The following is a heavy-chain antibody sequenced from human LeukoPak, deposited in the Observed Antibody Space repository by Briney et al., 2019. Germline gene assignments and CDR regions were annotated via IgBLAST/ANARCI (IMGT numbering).Heavy chain of an antibody. Sequence: GGSLGLSCAASGFTFSTYKMNWVRQTPGKGLEWVSYISSGSTIYYADSVKGRFTISRDNAKNSLYLQMNSLRAEDTAVYYCAELGITMIGGVWGKGTTVTISS. CDR3: AELGITMIGGV. J-gene: IGHJ6*04. V-gene: IGHV3-48*03. CDR2: ISSGSTI. CDR1: GFTFSTYK. D-gene: IGHD3-10*02.